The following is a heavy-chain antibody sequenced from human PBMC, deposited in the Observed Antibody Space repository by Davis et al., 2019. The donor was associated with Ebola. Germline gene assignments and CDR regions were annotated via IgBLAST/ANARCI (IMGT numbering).Heavy chain of an antibody. Sequence: GESLKISCAASGFTFSSYGMHWVRQAPGKGLEWVAVISYDGSNKYYADSVKGRFTISRDNSKNTLYLQMNSLRAEDTAVYYCAKGRSRTNYAYYYYYGMDVWGKGTTVTVSS. J-gene: IGHJ6*04. D-gene: IGHD4/OR15-4a*01. CDR2: ISYDGSNK. V-gene: IGHV3-30*18. CDR3: AKGRSRTNYAYYYYYGMDV. CDR1: GFTFSSYG.